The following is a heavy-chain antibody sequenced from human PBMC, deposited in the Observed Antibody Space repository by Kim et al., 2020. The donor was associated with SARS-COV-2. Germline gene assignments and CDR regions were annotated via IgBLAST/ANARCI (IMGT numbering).Heavy chain of an antibody. V-gene: IGHV5-51*01. CDR1: GYSFTSDW. CDR2: VNPRDSDT. D-gene: IGHD2-8*02. J-gene: IGHJ4*02. Sequence: GESLKISCKASGYSFTSDWIGWVRQMPGKGLEWMAIVNPRDSDTRYNPSFQGQVTISADKSINTAYLQWSSLKASDTAMYYCARHRPSGGGVFDYWGQGTLVTVSS. CDR3: ARHRPSGGGVFDY.